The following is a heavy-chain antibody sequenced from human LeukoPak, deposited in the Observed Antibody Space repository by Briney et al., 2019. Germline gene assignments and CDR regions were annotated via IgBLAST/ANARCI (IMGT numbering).Heavy chain of an antibody. Sequence: SETLSLTCTVSGGSVSPYYWTWIRQPAGKGLEWIGHIYTSGSTNYNPSLKSRVTMSVDTSKNQFSLKLGSVTAADTAVYYCARVPFSSGWYYFDYWGQGTLVTVSS. CDR3: ARVPFSSGWYYFDY. D-gene: IGHD6-19*01. CDR1: GGSVSPYY. V-gene: IGHV4-4*07. J-gene: IGHJ4*02. CDR2: IYTSGST.